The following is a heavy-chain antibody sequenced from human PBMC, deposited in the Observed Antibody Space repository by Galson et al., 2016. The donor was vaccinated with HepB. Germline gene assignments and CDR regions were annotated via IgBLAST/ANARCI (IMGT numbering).Heavy chain of an antibody. CDR2: ISSDGSKT. CDR1: GFTPSSYW. CDR3: HVWFGESRYGVDV. V-gene: IGHV3-74*01. D-gene: IGHD3-10*01. J-gene: IGHJ6*02. Sequence: SLRLSCAASGFTPSSYWMHWARQAPGKGLMRVSRISSDGSKTTYADSVKGRFTISRDNAKNTLSLQMNSLRVEDTAVYYCHVWFGESRYGVDVWGQGTTVTVSS.